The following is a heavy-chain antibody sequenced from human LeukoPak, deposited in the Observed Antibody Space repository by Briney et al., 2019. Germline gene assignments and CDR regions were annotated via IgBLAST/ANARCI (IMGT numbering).Heavy chain of an antibody. Sequence: ASVKVSCKASGYTFTGYYMHWVRQAPGQGLEWMGWINPNSGGTNYAQKFQGRVTMTRDTSISTAYMELSRLRSDDTAVYYCARDSHDFWSGYYNDYWGQGTLVTVSS. D-gene: IGHD3-3*01. CDR1: GYTFTGYY. J-gene: IGHJ4*02. CDR2: INPNSGGT. CDR3: ARDSHDFWSGYYNDY. V-gene: IGHV1-2*02.